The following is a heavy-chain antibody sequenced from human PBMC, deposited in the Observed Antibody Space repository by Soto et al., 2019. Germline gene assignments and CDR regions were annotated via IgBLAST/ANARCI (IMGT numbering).Heavy chain of an antibody. Sequence: QVQLQESGPGLAKPSQTLSLTCTVSGGSISSGDYYWSWIRQPPGKGLEWIGYIYYSGSTYYHPSVKRRVTISVDTSKNQFSLKLSSVTAADTAVYYCARAQGSGFLVSWGQGTLVTVSS. D-gene: IGHD3-10*01. J-gene: IGHJ4*02. CDR3: ARAQGSGFLVS. CDR2: IYYSGST. V-gene: IGHV4-30-4*01. CDR1: GGSISSGDYY.